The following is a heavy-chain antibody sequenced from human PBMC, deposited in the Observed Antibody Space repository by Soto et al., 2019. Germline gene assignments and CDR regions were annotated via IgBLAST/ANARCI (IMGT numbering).Heavy chain of an antibody. CDR3: ARENDSSGYYAPGY. D-gene: IGHD3-22*01. CDR1: GYTFTSYG. Sequence: QVQLVQSGAEVKKPGASVKVSCKASGYTFTSYGINWVRQAPGQGLEWMGGIIPIFGTANYAQKFQGRVTITADESTSTAYMELSSLRSEDTAVYYCARENDSSGYYAPGYWGQGTLVTVSS. J-gene: IGHJ4*02. V-gene: IGHV1-69*13. CDR2: IIPIFGTA.